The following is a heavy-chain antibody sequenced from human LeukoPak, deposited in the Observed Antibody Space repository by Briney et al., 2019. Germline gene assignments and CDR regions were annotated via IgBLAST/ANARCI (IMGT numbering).Heavy chain of an antibody. V-gene: IGHV3-48*03. CDR1: GFTFSSYE. CDR2: ISSSGSTI. Sequence: GGSLRLSCAASGFTFSSYEMNWVRQAPGKGLEWVSYISSSGSTIYYADSVKGRFTISRDNAKNSLYLQMNNLRPEDTALYCCAKASGYSFGEFEYRGQGTLVTVSS. J-gene: IGHJ4*02. D-gene: IGHD5-18*01. CDR3: AKASGYSFGEFEY.